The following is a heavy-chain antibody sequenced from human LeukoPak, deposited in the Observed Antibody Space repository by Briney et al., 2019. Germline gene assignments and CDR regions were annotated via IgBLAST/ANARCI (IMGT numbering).Heavy chain of an antibody. CDR2: IYSGGST. D-gene: IGHD3-3*02. J-gene: IGHJ4*02. CDR1: GFTVSSNY. CDR3: AKDRGTIFNVLNYHFDL. Sequence: PGGSLRLSCAASGFTVSSNYMSWVRQAPGKGLEWVSVIYSGGSTYYADSVKGRFTISRDNSKNTLSLQMNSLTADDTAVYYCAKDRGTIFNVLNYHFDLWGQGVLVTVSS. V-gene: IGHV3-53*05.